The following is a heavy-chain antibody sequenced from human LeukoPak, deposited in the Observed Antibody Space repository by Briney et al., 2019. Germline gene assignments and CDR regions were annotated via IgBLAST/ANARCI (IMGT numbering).Heavy chain of an antibody. CDR3: ARDLGLLLRADAFDI. D-gene: IGHD3-22*01. Sequence: GASVKVSCKASGYTFTSYGISWVRQAPGQGLEWMGWISAYNGNTNYAQKLQGRVTMTTDTSTSTAYMELRSLRSDDTAVYYCARDLGLLLRADAFDIWGQGTMVTVSS. J-gene: IGHJ3*02. CDR1: GYTFTSYG. CDR2: ISAYNGNT. V-gene: IGHV1-18*01.